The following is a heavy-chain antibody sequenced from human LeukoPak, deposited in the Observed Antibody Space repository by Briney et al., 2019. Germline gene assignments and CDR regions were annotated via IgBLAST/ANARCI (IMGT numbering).Heavy chain of an antibody. Sequence: ASVKVSCKASGYTFTDNCMLWMRQAPGQGLEWMGWINPNAGGTNYAQKFQGRVTLTRDTSIRTGYMELRRLTADDTAVYFCARGGPGGDWAASVYCGQGTLVTVS. CDR2: INPNAGGT. CDR3: ARGGPGGDWAASVY. J-gene: IGHJ4*02. CDR1: GYTFTDNC. D-gene: IGHD3-16*01. V-gene: IGHV1-2*02.